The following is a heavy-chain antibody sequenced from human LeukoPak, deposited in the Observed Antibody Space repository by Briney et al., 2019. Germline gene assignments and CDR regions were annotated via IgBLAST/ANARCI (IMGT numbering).Heavy chain of an antibody. V-gene: IGHV4-34*01. CDR1: GGSFTAYY. D-gene: IGHD2-2*01. J-gene: IGHJ4*02. CDR3: ARIIYCSSTSCYWTHYFDY. CDR2: ITHTGTT. Sequence: SETLSLTCAVSGGSFTAYYWNWIRQSPVKGLEWIGEITHTGTTTYNPSLRSRVTISVDTSKNQFSLKVNSVTAADTAVYYCARIIYCSSTSCYWTHYFDYWGQGTLVTVSS.